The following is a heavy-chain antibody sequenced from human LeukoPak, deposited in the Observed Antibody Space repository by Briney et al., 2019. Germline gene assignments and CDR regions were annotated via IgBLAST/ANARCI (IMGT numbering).Heavy chain of an antibody. J-gene: IGHJ6*03. Sequence: SVKVSCKASGGTFSSYAISWVRQAPGQGLEWMGGIIPIFGTANYAQKFQGRVTITTDEPTSTAYMELSSLRSEDTAVYYCARDSYCSSTSCYRYMDVWGKGTTVTVSS. D-gene: IGHD2-2*02. CDR2: IIPIFGTA. V-gene: IGHV1-69*05. CDR3: ARDSYCSSTSCYRYMDV. CDR1: GGTFSSYA.